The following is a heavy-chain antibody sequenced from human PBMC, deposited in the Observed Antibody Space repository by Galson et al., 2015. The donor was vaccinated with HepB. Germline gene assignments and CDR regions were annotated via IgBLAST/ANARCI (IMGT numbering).Heavy chain of an antibody. CDR2: IGYDGNKN. J-gene: IGHJ6*02. Sequence: SLRLSCAASGSMFRSYGMHWVRQAPGKGLEWVAAIGYDGNKNNYADSVKGRFTISRDNSRKTLYLQMNSLRAEDTAVYYCAGLYFDILTGYSNAMDVWGRGATVTVSS. CDR3: AGLYFDILTGYSNAMDV. CDR1: GSMFRSYG. V-gene: IGHV3-33*01. D-gene: IGHD3-9*01.